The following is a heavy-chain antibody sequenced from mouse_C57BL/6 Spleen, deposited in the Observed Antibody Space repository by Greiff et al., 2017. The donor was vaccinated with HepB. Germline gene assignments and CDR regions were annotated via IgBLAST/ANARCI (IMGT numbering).Heavy chain of an antibody. CDR3: ARGKPGLRGRYYAMDY. D-gene: IGHD3-1*01. J-gene: IGHJ4*01. V-gene: IGHV5-17*01. Sequence: EVQGVESGGGLVKPGGSLKLSCAASGFTFSDYGMHWVRQAPAKGLEWVAYISSGSSTIYYADTVKGRFTISRDNAKNTLFLHMTRLRSEDTAMYDCARGKPGLRGRYYAMDYWGQGTSVTVSS. CDR2: ISSGSSTI. CDR1: GFTFSDYG.